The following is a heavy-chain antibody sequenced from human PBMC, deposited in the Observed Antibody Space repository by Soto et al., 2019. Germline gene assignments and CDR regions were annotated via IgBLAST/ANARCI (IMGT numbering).Heavy chain of an antibody. CDR3: ARRWGPTFDF. CDR1: GGSISSYY. D-gene: IGHD1-26*01. V-gene: IGHV4-59*01. Sequence: PSETLSLTCTVSGGSISSYYWGWIRQPPGKGLEWIGYIYYSGSTNYNPSLKSRVTISVDTSKNQFSLRLSSVTAADTAVYYCARRWGPTFDFWGQGTLVTVSS. CDR2: IYYSGST. J-gene: IGHJ4*02.